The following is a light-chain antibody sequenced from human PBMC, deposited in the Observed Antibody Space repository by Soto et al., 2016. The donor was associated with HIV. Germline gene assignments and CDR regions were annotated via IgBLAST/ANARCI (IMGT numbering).Light chain of an antibody. V-gene: IGLV3-25*03. CDR2: KDS. CDR3: QSADSSGTRWV. J-gene: IGLJ3*02. CDR1: LLPKQY. Sequence: SYELTQAPSVSVSPGQTARITCSGDLLPKQYTYWYQQKPGQAPVLVIQKDSERPSGIPERFSGSSSGTIVTLTISGVQAEDEADYYCQSADSSGTRWVFGGGTKLTVL.